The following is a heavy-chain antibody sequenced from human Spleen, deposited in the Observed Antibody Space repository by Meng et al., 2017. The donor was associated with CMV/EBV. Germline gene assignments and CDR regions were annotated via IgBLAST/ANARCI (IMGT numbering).Heavy chain of an antibody. Sequence: ASVKVSCKASGYTFTSYGINWVRQAPGQGLEWMGWIRAYNGDTKYAQKFQDRFTMTTDTSTSTAYMELRSLRSDDTAVYYCARRGPSYCGVDCLAWFDPWGQGTLVTVSS. D-gene: IGHD2-21*01. J-gene: IGHJ5*02. V-gene: IGHV1-18*01. CDR3: ARRGPSYCGVDCLAWFDP. CDR1: GYTFTSYG. CDR2: IRAYNGDT.